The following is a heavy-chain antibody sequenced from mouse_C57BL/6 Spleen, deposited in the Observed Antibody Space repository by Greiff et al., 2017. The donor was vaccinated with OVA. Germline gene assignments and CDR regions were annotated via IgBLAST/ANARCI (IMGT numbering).Heavy chain of an antibody. CDR1: GFTFKDYY. J-gene: IGHJ2*01. V-gene: IGHV14-1*01. CDR3: TASPYDYDNRSPDY. Sequence: EVQLVESGAELVRPGASVKLSCTASGFTFKDYYMHWVKQRPEQGLEWIGRIDPEDGDTDYAPKFKGKATMTADTSSNTAYLQLSSLTSEDTAVYYCTASPYDYDNRSPDYWGQGTTLTVAS. D-gene: IGHD2-4*01. CDR2: IDPEDGDT.